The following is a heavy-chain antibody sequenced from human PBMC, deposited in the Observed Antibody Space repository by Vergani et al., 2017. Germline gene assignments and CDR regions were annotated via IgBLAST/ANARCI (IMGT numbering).Heavy chain of an antibody. J-gene: IGHJ4*02. CDR2: ISYDGSNK. D-gene: IGHD4-17*01. CDR1: GFTFSSYA. CDR3: ARVTGYGDYAYLDY. V-gene: IGHV3-30*01. Sequence: VQLVESGGGLVQPGRSLRLSCAASGFTFSSYAMHWVRQAPGKGLEWVAVISYDGSNKYYADSVKGRFTISRDNSKNTLYLQMNSLRAEDTAVYYCARVTGYGDYAYLDYWGQGTLVTVSS.